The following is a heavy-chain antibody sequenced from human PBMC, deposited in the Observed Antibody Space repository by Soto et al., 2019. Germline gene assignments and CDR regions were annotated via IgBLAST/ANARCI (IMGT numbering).Heavy chain of an antibody. CDR3: ATSIFMPSPASK. D-gene: IGHD2-2*01. V-gene: IGHV1-24*01. J-gene: IGHJ3*01. Sequence: ASAKVSCKVSGYALTELSMHWVRQAPGKGLEWMGGFDPEDGETIYAQKFQGRVTMTEDTSTDTAYMELSSLRSEDTAVYYCATSIFMPSPASKWGQGTMVTVSS. CDR1: GYALTELS. CDR2: FDPEDGET.